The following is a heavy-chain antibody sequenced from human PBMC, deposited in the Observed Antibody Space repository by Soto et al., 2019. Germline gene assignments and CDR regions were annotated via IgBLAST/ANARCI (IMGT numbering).Heavy chain of an antibody. Sequence: GTSVKLSCKACGGSFRSYAISWVRQAPGKGLEWMGGFDPDEGETIYAQKFQGRVTVTKDTSTETAYMELDSLRSEDTAVYYCATAFNYDILIGYLAGWGQGTLVTVSS. CDR3: ATAFNYDILIGYLAG. J-gene: IGHJ4*02. V-gene: IGHV1-24*01. D-gene: IGHD3-9*01. CDR1: GGSFRSYA. CDR2: FDPDEGET.